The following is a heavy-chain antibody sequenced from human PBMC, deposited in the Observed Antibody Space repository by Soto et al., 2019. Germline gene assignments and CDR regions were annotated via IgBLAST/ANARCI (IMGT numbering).Heavy chain of an antibody. J-gene: IGHJ5*02. D-gene: IGHD3-10*01. V-gene: IGHV4-39*01. CDR1: GGSISSSSYY. Sequence: QLQLQESGPGLVKPSETLSLTCTVSGGSISSSSYYWGWIRQPPGKGLEWIGSIYYSGSTYYNPSLKSRVTISGDTSKNQFSLKLSSVTAADTAVYYCARATVMGVGWFDPWGQGTLVTVSS. CDR3: ARATVMGVGWFDP. CDR2: IYYSGST.